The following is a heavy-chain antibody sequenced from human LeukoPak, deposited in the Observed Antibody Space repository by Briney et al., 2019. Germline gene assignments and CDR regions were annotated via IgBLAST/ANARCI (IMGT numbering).Heavy chain of an antibody. CDR3: AKDLVVVPAANALDY. V-gene: IGHV3-23*01. D-gene: IGHD2-2*01. J-gene: IGHJ4*02. Sequence: GGSLRLSCAASGFTFSSYGMSWVRQAPGKGLEWVSAIGGSGGSTYYADSVKGRFTISRDNSKNTLYLQMNSLRAEDTAVYYCAKDLVVVPAANALDYWGQGTLVTVSS. CDR2: IGGSGGST. CDR1: GFTFSSYG.